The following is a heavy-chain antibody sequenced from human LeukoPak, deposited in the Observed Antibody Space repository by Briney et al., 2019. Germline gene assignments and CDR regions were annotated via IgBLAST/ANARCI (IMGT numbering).Heavy chain of an antibody. V-gene: IGHV3-64*01. Sequence: GGSLRLSCAASGFTFSSYAMHWVRQAPGKGLEYVSAISSNGGSTYCANSVKGRFTISRDNSKNTLYLQMGSLRAEDMAVYYCAREAHPGGAALNWFDPWGQGTLVTVSS. CDR3: AREAHPGGAALNWFDP. J-gene: IGHJ5*02. D-gene: IGHD6-6*01. CDR1: GFTFSSYA. CDR2: ISSNGGST.